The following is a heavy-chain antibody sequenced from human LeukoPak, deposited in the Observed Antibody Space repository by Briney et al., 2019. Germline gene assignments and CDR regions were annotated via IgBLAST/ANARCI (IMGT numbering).Heavy chain of an antibody. D-gene: IGHD3-10*01. CDR2: INPKSGGT. V-gene: IGHV1-2*02. CDR1: GYTFTIYG. CDR3: ARNLWFGESSDAFDM. J-gene: IGHJ3*02. Sequence: GASVKVSCKASGYTFTIYGFSWVRQAPGQGLEWMGWINPKSGGTNYAYKFQGRVTMTRETSISTAYMDMSSLRSDDTAVYYCARNLWFGESSDAFDMWGQGTMVTVSS.